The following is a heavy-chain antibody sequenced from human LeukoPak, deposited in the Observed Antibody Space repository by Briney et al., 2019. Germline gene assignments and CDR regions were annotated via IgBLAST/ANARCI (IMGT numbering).Heavy chain of an antibody. D-gene: IGHD6-13*01. CDR3: ARVGRGIAAAFDY. CDR2: IIPIFGTA. CDR1: GGTFISYA. J-gene: IGHJ4*02. V-gene: IGHV1-69*06. Sequence: ASVTVSFTASGGTFISYAISWVRHAPGEGLEWMGRIIPIFGTANYAQKFHGRVTITADKSTSTAYMEVSSLRSEDTAVYYCARVGRGIAAAFDYWGQGTLVTVSS.